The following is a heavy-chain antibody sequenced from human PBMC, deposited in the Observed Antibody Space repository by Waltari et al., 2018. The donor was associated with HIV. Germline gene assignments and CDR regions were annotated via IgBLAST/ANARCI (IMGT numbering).Heavy chain of an antibody. V-gene: IGHV4-59*01. J-gene: IGHJ5*02. CDR2: IYYSGST. CDR1: HGSIRSYY. Sequence: QVQLQESGPGLVKPSETLSLICTVSHGSIRSYYWSWIRQPPGTGLEWIGHIYYSGSTNYNPSLKSRVTISGDTSKNQFSLRLTSVTAADTAVYYCVRGRQYISSSYFDPWGQGTLVTVSS. CDR3: VRGRQYISSSYFDP. D-gene: IGHD6-19*01.